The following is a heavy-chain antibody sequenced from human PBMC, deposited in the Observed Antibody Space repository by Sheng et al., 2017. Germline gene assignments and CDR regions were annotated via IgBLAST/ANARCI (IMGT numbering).Heavy chain of an antibody. CDR1: GFTFSSYA. CDR3: AKVAPPYSSGSPSAFDI. D-gene: IGHD3-22*01. J-gene: IGHJ3*02. CDR2: ISGSGGST. V-gene: IGHV3-23*01. Sequence: EVQLLESGGGLVQPGGSLRLSCAASGFTFSSYAMSWVRQAPGKGLEWVSAISGSGGSTYYADSVKGRFTISRDNSKNTLYLQMNSLRAEDTAVYYCAKVAPPYSSGSPSAFDIWGQGTMVTVSS.